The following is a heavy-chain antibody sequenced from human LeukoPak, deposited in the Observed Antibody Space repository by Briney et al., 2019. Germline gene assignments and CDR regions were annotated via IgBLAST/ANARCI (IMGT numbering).Heavy chain of an antibody. CDR1: GLTLSNDW. CDR2: ISGDGSST. V-gene: IGHV3-74*03. J-gene: IGHJ4*02. Sequence: GSLRLSCAASGLTLSNDWTHWVRQAPGKGLVWVSRISGDGSSTMYADSVKGRFTISRDNAKNTLHLQMNSLSADDTAVYYCVVGGGIYWGQGTLVTVS. CDR3: VVGGGIY. D-gene: IGHD1-26*01.